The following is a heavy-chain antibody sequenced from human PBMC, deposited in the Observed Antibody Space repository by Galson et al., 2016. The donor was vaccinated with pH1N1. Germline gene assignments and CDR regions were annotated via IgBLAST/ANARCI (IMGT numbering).Heavy chain of an antibody. J-gene: IGHJ3*02. CDR2: APFDGREE. CDR3: VSENSYETANENNYGTAFDI. CDR1: GFTFSDNI. D-gene: IGHD2-21*02. Sequence: SLRLSCAASGFTFSDNIMHWVRQAPGKALDWVAFAPFDGREEIYADSVKGRFTISRDDSTNTLYLQMSSLRAGDTAVYYCVSENSYETANENNYGTAFDIWGQGTMVIVSS. V-gene: IGHV3-30*04.